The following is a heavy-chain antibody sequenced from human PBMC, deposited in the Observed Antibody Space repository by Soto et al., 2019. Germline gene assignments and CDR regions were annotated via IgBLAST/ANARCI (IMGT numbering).Heavy chain of an antibody. Sequence: GGSLRLSCAASGFTFSDYYMSWIRQAPGKGLEWVSYISSSDSIYYADSVKGRFTISRDNAKNSLYLQMNSLRAEDTAVYYCARDLGYYDSSGYFDYWGQGTLVTVSS. CDR2: ISSSDSI. V-gene: IGHV3-11*01. CDR3: ARDLGYYDSSGYFDY. D-gene: IGHD3-22*01. CDR1: GFTFSDYY. J-gene: IGHJ4*02.